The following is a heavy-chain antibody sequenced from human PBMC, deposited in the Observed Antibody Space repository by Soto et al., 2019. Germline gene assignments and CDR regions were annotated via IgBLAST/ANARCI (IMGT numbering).Heavy chain of an antibody. J-gene: IGHJ4*02. CDR1: GFTFSSYG. Sequence: QSGGSLRLSCAASGFTFSSYGMHWVRQAPGRGLEWVAVISYYGSNKYYADSVKGRFTISRDNSKNTLYLQMNSLRAEDTAVYYCAKVLYPARYSGSYYVDYWGQGTLVTVSS. V-gene: IGHV3-30*18. CDR3: AKVLYPARYSGSYYVDY. CDR2: ISYYGSNK. D-gene: IGHD1-26*01.